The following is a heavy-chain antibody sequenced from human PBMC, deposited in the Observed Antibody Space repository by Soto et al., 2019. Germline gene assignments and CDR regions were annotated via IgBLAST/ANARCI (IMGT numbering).Heavy chain of an antibody. CDR2: IYHSGST. CDR1: GGSISSSNW. D-gene: IGHD3-10*01. J-gene: IGHJ4*02. V-gene: IGHV4-4*02. Sequence: LSLTCAVSGGSISSSNWWSWVRQPPGKGLEWIGEIYHSGSTNYNPSLKSRVTISVDKSKNQFSLKLSSVTAADTAVYYCARHKGVLWFGEFYFDYWGQGTLVTVSS. CDR3: ARHKGVLWFGEFYFDY.